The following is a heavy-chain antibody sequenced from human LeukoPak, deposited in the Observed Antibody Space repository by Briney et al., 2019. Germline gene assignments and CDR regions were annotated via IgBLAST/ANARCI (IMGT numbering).Heavy chain of an antibody. CDR3: ARDRAYAFDN. V-gene: IGHV3-48*02. CDR1: GFTFSSYS. CDR2: INIIGSEI. D-gene: IGHD3-10*01. J-gene: IGHJ3*02. Sequence: GGSLRLSCAASGFTFSSYSMNWVRQAPGKGLEWVSYINIIGSEIYYGDSVKGRFTISTDNAKNSVYLQMNSLRDEDTAVYYCARDRAYAFDNWGQGTMVTVSS.